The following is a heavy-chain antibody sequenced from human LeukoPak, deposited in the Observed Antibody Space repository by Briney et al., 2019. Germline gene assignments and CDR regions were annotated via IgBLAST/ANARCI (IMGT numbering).Heavy chain of an antibody. Sequence: PSETLSLTCTVSDYSISSGYGYYWGWIWQPPGKGLEWIGNIYHSGITYYNHFNSSLKSRVTISIDTSKNQFSLRLTSVTAADTAVYFCAKSNGYGLVDIWGQGTMVTVSS. V-gene: IGHV4-38-2*02. J-gene: IGHJ3*02. CDR2: IYHSGIT. CDR1: DYSISSGYGYY. D-gene: IGHD3-10*01. CDR3: AKSNGYGLVDI.